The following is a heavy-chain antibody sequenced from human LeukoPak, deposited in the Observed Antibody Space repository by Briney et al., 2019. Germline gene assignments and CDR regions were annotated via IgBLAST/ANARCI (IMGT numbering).Heavy chain of an antibody. J-gene: IGHJ4*02. V-gene: IGHV4-59*01. CDR2: IYNSGGT. CDR3: ARTYRGRYHFDY. D-gene: IGHD1-14*01. Sequence: PSETLSLTCTVSGGSISSYYWSWIRQSPGKGLEWIGYIYNSGGTNYNPSLNSRVTISVDTFKNQFSLRLTSVTAADTAVYYCARTYRGRYHFDYWGQGTLVTVSS. CDR1: GGSISSYY.